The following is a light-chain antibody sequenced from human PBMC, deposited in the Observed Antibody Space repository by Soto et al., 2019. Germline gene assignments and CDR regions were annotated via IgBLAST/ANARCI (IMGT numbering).Light chain of an antibody. CDR1: QSVSSN. V-gene: IGKV3-15*01. CDR2: GAS. Sequence: EIVMTQSPATLSVSPGERATLSCRASQSVSSNLAWYQQKPGQAPRLLIYGASTRATGIPARFSGSGSGTEFTLTISSLQSEDFAIYYCQQRDKWPLTFGGGTKVDI. J-gene: IGKJ4*01. CDR3: QQRDKWPLT.